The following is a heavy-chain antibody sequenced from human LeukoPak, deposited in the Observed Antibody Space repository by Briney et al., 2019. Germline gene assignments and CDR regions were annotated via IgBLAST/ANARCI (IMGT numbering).Heavy chain of an antibody. V-gene: IGHV3-48*03. CDR1: GFTFSSYE. CDR3: ARDGSPPV. D-gene: IGHD3-10*01. J-gene: IGHJ6*02. Sequence: GGSLRLSCAASGFTFSSYEMNWARQAPGKGLEWVSYIRSSGSIIYYADSVKGRFTISRDNAKNSLYLQMYSLRAEDTAVYYCARDGSPPVWGQGTTVTVSS. CDR2: IRSSGSII.